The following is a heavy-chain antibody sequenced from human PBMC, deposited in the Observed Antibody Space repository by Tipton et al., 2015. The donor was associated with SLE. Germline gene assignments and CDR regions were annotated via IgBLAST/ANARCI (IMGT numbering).Heavy chain of an antibody. Sequence: TLPLTCTVSGGYISSSSSWGWLRQAPGAGLGWIGSIYYSGSIDYNPSLTSRATITMETSRNQLSLELTSVTAADTAVYYCAANRVGTGTPSGWGQGTLVTVSS. CDR1: GGYISSSSS. V-gene: IGHV4-39*07. CDR2: IYYSGSI. J-gene: IGHJ4*02. CDR3: AANRVGTGTPSG. D-gene: IGHD2-15*01.